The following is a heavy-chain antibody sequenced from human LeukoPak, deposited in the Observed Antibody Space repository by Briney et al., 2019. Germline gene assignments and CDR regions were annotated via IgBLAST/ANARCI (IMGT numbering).Heavy chain of an antibody. J-gene: IGHJ3*02. V-gene: IGHV3-48*03. Sequence: GGSLRLSCAASGFTFSSYEMNWVRQAPGKGLEWVSYISSSGSTIYYADSVKGRFTISRDNAKNSLYLQMNSLRAEDTAVYYCARGRITMIVVVINDAFDIWGQGTMVTVSS. CDR3: ARGRITMIVVVINDAFDI. CDR1: GFTFSSYE. CDR2: ISSSGSTI. D-gene: IGHD3-22*01.